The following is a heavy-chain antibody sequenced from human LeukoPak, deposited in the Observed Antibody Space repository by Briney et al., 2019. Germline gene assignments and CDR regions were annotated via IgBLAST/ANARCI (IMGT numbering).Heavy chain of an antibody. CDR1: GGSISSGGYS. J-gene: IGHJ5*02. CDR3: ARGGSYNWFDP. CDR2: IYHSGST. D-gene: IGHD1-26*01. V-gene: IGHV4-30-2*01. Sequence: SETLSLTCAVTGGSISSGGYSWSWIRQPPGKGLEWIGYIYHSGSTYYNPSLKSRVTISVDRSKNQFSLKLSSVTAADTAVYYCARGGSYNWFDPWGQGTLVTVSS.